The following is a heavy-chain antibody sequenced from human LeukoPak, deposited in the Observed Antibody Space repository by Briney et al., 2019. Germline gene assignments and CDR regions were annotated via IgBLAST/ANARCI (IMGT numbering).Heavy chain of an antibody. D-gene: IGHD3-10*01. J-gene: IGHJ4*02. Sequence: PGGSLRLSCAASGFTLSSFGMSWVRQAPGKGLEWVSSINAGGGTYTYYADSVKGRFTISRDNSKNTLHLQMNSLRAEDTAVYYCAKRGESGVYYFDFWGQGTLVTVSS. CDR3: AKRGESGVYYFDF. CDR2: INAGGGTYT. V-gene: IGHV3-23*01. CDR1: GFTLSSFG.